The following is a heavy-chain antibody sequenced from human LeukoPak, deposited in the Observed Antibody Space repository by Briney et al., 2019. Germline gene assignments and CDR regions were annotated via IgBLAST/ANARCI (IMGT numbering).Heavy chain of an antibody. CDR1: GFSFSSYS. CDR3: ARDSDDTAMVHWFDP. V-gene: IGHV3-21*01. D-gene: IGHD5-18*01. J-gene: IGHJ5*02. Sequence: GGSLRLSCAASGFSFSSYSLNWVRQAPGKGLEWVSSISSSSSYIYYADSVKGRFTISRDNAKNSLYLQMNSLRAEDTAVYYCARDSDDTAMVHWFDPWGQGTLVTVSS. CDR2: ISSSSSYI.